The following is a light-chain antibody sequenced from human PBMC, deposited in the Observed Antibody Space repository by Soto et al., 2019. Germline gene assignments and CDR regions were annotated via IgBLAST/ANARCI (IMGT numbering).Light chain of an antibody. Sequence: DIQMTQSPSSLSASVGDRVTVTCRASQSISSYLNWYQQKPGKAPKLLIYGAVNLQSGVASRFSGSGSGTDFTLTISSLQPEDFATYYCQQSYSSPRTVGGGTKVDSK. CDR1: QSISSY. CDR3: QQSYSSPRT. J-gene: IGKJ4*01. CDR2: GAV. V-gene: IGKV1-39*01.